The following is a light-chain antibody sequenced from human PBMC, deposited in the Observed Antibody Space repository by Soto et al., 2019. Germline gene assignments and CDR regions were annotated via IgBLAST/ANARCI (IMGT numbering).Light chain of an antibody. Sequence: IGLTQSQGTLSLSPGQRATLSCRARQSLSSTYLAWYQQKPGEAPRLLIYWASSRATGIPDRFIGSGSATDVTLTISRLESEDFAVYHCQQYGNSPPTFGGGTKVEI. CDR1: QSLSSTY. CDR2: WAS. J-gene: IGKJ4*01. V-gene: IGKV3-20*01. CDR3: QQYGNSPPT.